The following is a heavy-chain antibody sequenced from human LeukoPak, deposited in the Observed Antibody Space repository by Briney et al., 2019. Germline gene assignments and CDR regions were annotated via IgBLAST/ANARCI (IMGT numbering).Heavy chain of an antibody. CDR3: ARGRLVYDFWSGYYWFDP. V-gene: IGHV1-2*02. J-gene: IGHJ5*02. CDR1: GYTFTGYY. Sequence: ASVKVSCKASGYTFTGYYMHWVRQPPGQGLEWMGWINPNSGGTNYAQKFQGRVTMTRDTSISTAYMELSRLRSDDTAVYYCARGRLVYDFWSGYYWFDPWGQGTLVTVSS. D-gene: IGHD3-3*01. CDR2: INPNSGGT.